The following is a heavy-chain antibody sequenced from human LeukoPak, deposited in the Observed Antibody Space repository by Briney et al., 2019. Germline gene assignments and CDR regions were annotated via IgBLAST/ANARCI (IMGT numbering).Heavy chain of an antibody. Sequence: GGSLRLSCAASGFTFSSYSMNWVRQAPGKGLEWVANIKQDGSEKYYVDSVKGRFTISRDNAKNSLYLQMNSLRAEDTAVYYCARDHPYYDFWSGPGIDYWGQGTLVTVSS. V-gene: IGHV3-7*01. CDR2: IKQDGSEK. D-gene: IGHD3-3*01. CDR3: ARDHPYYDFWSGPGIDY. CDR1: GFTFSSYS. J-gene: IGHJ4*02.